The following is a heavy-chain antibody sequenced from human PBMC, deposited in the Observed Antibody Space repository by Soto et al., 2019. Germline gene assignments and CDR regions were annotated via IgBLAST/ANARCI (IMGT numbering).Heavy chain of an antibody. CDR3: AKPRYYESSGYWDYQFDY. V-gene: IGHV3-23*01. CDR1: GFTLSSYA. D-gene: IGHD3-22*01. CDR2: ISGSGVST. Sequence: GSLRLSCAASGFTLSSYAMSWVRQAPGKGLEWVSGISGSGVSTYYADSVEGRFTISRDNSENTLFLQMNSLRAEDTALYYCAKPRYYESSGYWDYQFDYWGQGTLVTVSS. J-gene: IGHJ4*02.